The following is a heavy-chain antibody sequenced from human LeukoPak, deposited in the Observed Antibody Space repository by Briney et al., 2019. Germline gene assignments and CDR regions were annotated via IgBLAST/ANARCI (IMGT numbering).Heavy chain of an antibody. CDR1: GYSFSSYW. CDR2: IDNYGRTT. V-gene: IGHV3-74*01. CDR3: ARDVGGAGSF. J-gene: IGHJ4*02. D-gene: IGHD3-10*01. Sequence: GGSLRLSCAASGYSFSSYWMHWVRQVPGKGLVWVSRIDNYGRTTAYADSVKGRFTISRDNVKNALYLQMNSLNAEDTAVYYCARDVGGAGSFWGQGTLVTVSS.